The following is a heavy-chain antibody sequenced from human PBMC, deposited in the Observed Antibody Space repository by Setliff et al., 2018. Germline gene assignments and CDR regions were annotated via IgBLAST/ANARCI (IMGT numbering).Heavy chain of an antibody. CDR3: ARSVVVIAYDAFDI. CDR1: SRYW. CDR2: IYYSGST. Sequence: SRYWMSWVRQPPGKGLEWIGSIYYSGSTYYNPSLKSRVTISVDTSKNQFSLKLSSVTAADTAVYYCARSVVVIAYDAFDIWGQGTMVTV. J-gene: IGHJ3*02. V-gene: IGHV4-39*01. D-gene: IGHD2-21*01.